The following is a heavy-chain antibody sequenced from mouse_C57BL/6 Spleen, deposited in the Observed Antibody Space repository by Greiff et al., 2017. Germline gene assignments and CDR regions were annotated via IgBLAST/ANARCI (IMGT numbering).Heavy chain of an antibody. V-gene: IGHV5-17*01. CDR1: GFTFSDYG. CDR3: ARDWTGTGAWFAY. CDR2: ISSGSSTI. J-gene: IGHJ3*01. D-gene: IGHD4-1*01. Sequence: EVQLVESGGGLVKPGGSLKLSCAASGFTFSDYGMHWVRQAPEKGLEWVAYISSGSSTIYYADTVKGRFTISRDNAKNTLFLQMTSLRSEDTAMYYCARDWTGTGAWFAYWGQGTLVTVSA.